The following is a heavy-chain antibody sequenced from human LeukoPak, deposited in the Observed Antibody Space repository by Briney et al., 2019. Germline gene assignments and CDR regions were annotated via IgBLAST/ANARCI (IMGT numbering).Heavy chain of an antibody. CDR1: GYTFTSYD. Sequence: ASVKVSCKASGYTFTSYDINWVRQATGQGLEWMGWMNPNSGNTGYAQKFQGRVTITRNTSISTAYMELSSLRSEDTAVYYCARGPQPGKPQSRAWFDPWGQGTLVTVSS. D-gene: IGHD1-26*01. CDR2: MNPNSGNT. CDR3: ARGPQPGKPQSRAWFDP. J-gene: IGHJ5*02. V-gene: IGHV1-8*03.